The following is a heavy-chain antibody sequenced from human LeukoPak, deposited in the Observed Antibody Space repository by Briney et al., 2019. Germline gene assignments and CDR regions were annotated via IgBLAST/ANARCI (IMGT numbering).Heavy chain of an antibody. CDR1: GFTFSSYG. V-gene: IGHV3-30*18. CDR2: ISYDGSNT. D-gene: IGHD3-22*01. Sequence: GSLRLSCAASGFTFSSYGMHWVRQAPGKGLEWVAVISYDGSNTYYADSVKGRFTISRDNSKNMLYLQMNSLRAEDTAVYYCAKMSNYYNSLGYYAFDIWGQGTMVTVSS. J-gene: IGHJ3*02. CDR3: AKMSNYYNSLGYYAFDI.